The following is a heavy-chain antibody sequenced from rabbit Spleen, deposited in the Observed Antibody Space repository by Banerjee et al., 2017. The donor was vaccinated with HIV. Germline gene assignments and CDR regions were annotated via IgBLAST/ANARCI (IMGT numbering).Heavy chain of an antibody. V-gene: IGHV1S45*01. J-gene: IGHJ4*01. Sequence: QQQLEESGGGLVKPGGTLTLTCTASGFSFSYSYYMCWVRQAPGKGLEWIACIYAGSSGTSYYASWAKGRFTISKTSSTTVTLQMTSLTAADTATYFCARDLVGVIGWNFYLWGPGPLVTVS. D-gene: IGHD1-1*01. CDR3: ARDLVGVIGWNFYL. CDR1: GFSFSYSYY. CDR2: IYAGSSGTS.